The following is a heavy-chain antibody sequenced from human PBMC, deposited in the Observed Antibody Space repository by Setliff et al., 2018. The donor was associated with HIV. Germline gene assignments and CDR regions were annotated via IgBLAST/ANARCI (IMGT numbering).Heavy chain of an antibody. CDR2: IYHSGTT. V-gene: IGHV4-38-2*02. CDR1: GYSISSGYY. Sequence: PSETLSLTCAVSGYSISSGYYWGWIRQTPGKGLEWIGSIYHSGTTYYNPSLRSRVTISVDTSKNQFSLKLTSVTAADTAVYYCARDRPSSSWYFNAFDIWGQGAMVTVS. J-gene: IGHJ3*02. D-gene: IGHD6-13*01. CDR3: ARDRPSSSWYFNAFDI.